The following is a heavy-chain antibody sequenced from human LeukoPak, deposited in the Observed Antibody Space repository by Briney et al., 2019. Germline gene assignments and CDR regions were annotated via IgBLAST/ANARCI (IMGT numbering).Heavy chain of an antibody. D-gene: IGHD3-22*01. CDR3: ERGPYDSSRD. J-gene: IGHJ4*02. CDR2: INHSGNT. V-gene: IGHV4-34*01. CDR1: VWSFSGYY. Sequence: PSETLSLTCAVYVWSFSGYYWTWIRQPPGKGLEWIGEINHSGNTNYNPSLKSRVTISVDTSKNQFSLKLSSVTAADTAVYYCERGPYDSSRDWGQGTLVTVSS.